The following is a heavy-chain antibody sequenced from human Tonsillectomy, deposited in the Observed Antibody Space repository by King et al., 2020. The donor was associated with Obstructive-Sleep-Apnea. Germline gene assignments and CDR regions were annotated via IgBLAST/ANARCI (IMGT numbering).Heavy chain of an antibody. Sequence: VQLVESGGGVVQPGRSMRLSCAASGFTFSNYGMHWVRQAPGKGLEWVAIISFDGTNKYYADSVKGRFTISRDNSSNTLYLHINSLRTEDTAVYYCAKDQSYYDSSAYYPDYWGQGTLVTVSS. CDR3: AKDQSYYDSSAYYPDY. D-gene: IGHD3-22*01. CDR1: GFTFSNYG. J-gene: IGHJ4*02. CDR2: ISFDGTNK. V-gene: IGHV3-30*18.